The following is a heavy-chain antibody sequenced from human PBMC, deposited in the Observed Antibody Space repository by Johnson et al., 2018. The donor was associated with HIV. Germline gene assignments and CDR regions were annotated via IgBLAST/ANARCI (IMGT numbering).Heavy chain of an antibody. J-gene: IGHJ3*02. V-gene: IGHV3-30*14. CDR2: ISYDGSNK. CDR3: ALGGSWYAFDI. D-gene: IGHD2-15*01. Sequence: VYLVESGGGVVQPGRSLRLSCAASGFTFSSYAMHWVRQAPGKGLEWVAVISYDGSNKYYADSVKGRFIISRDNSKNTLYLQMNSLRAEDTAVYYCALGGSWYAFDIWGQGTMVTVSS. CDR1: GFTFSSYA.